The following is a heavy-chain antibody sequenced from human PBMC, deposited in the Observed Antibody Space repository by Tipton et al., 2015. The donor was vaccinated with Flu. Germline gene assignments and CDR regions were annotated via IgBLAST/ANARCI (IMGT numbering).Heavy chain of an antibody. CDR2: ISWNSGSI. CDR1: GFTFDDYA. Sequence: SLRLSCAASGFTFDDYAMHWVRQAPGKGLEWVSGISWNSGSIGYADSVKGRFTISRDNAKNSLYLQMNSLRAEDTALYYCAKDKLEVAARRGSAFDIWGQGTMVTVSS. CDR3: AKDKLEVAARRGSAFDI. J-gene: IGHJ3*02. D-gene: IGHD6-6*01. V-gene: IGHV3-9*01.